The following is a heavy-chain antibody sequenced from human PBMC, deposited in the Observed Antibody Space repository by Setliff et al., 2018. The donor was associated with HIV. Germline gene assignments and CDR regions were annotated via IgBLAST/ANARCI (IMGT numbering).Heavy chain of an antibody. J-gene: IGHJ4*02. Sequence: SETLSLTCVVSGNSISSGYYWGWVRQPPGKGLEWIGSIYHTGSTYYNPSLKGRVTISVDTSKNQFSLKLTSLTAADTAVYYCARGGSYDTFDYWGQGTLVTVSS. D-gene: IGHD3-22*01. CDR3: ARGGSYDTFDY. CDR1: GNSISSGYY. V-gene: IGHV4-38-2*01. CDR2: IYHTGST.